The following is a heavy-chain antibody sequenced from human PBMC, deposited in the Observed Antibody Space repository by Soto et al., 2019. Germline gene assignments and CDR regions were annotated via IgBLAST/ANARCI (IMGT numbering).Heavy chain of an antibody. CDR2: IYTSGST. CDR3: ARGYCSGGSCLGMDV. CDR1: GGPISSYY. J-gene: IGHJ6*02. V-gene: IGHV4-4*07. Sequence: SETLSLTCTVSGGPISSYYWSWIRQPAGKGLEWIGRIYTSGSTNYNPSLKSRVTMSVDTSRNQFSLKLSSVTAADTAVYYCARGYCSGGSCLGMDVWGQGTTVTVSS. D-gene: IGHD2-15*01.